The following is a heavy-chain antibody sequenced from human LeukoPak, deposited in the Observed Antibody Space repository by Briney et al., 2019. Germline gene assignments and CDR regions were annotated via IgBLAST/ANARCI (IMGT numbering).Heavy chain of an antibody. Sequence: SQTLSLTCTVSGGSISSGGYYWSWIRQHPRKGLEWVGYIYYSGSTYYNPSLESRVTISVDTSQTQFSLKLSSVTAADTAVYYCAREGVGATGSYSWGQGTPVTVSS. J-gene: IGHJ4*02. D-gene: IGHD1-26*01. V-gene: IGHV4-31*03. CDR3: AREGVGATGSYS. CDR1: GGSISSGGYY. CDR2: IYYSGST.